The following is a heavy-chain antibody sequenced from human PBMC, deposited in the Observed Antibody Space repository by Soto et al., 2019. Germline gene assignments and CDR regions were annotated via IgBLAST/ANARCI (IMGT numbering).Heavy chain of an antibody. CDR1: GFTFSNYG. D-gene: IGHD2-15*01. CDR3: ASEYCSGGSCYYYGMDV. Sequence: QVQLVESGGGVVQPGRSLRLSCEASGFTFSNYGMHWVRQAPGKGLEWVAVIWYDGSNKYYADSVKGRFTISRDNSKNTLYLQMNSLRAEDTAVYYCASEYCSGGSCYYYGMDVWGQGTTVTVSS. J-gene: IGHJ6*02. V-gene: IGHV3-33*01. CDR2: IWYDGSNK.